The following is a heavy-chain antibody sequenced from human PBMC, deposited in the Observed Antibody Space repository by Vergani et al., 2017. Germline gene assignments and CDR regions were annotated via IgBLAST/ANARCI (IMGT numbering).Heavy chain of an antibody. CDR3: ARGRYDFWSVYSGLADNWFDP. CDR1: GGSFSGYY. J-gene: IGHJ5*02. D-gene: IGHD3-3*01. Sequence: QVQLQQWGAGLLKPSETLSLTCAVYGGSFSGYYWSWIRQPPGKGLEWIGEINHSGSTNYNPSLKSRVTISVDTSKNQFSLKLCSVTAADTAVYYCARGRYDFWSVYSGLADNWFDPWGQGTLVTVSS. V-gene: IGHV4-34*01. CDR2: INHSGST.